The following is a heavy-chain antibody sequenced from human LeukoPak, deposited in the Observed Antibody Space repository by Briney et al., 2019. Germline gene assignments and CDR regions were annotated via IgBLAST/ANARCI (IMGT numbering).Heavy chain of an antibody. D-gene: IGHD3-22*01. CDR3: PTIELNWYYYDSSGYYNGMDG. Sequence: ASETLSPTCTVSGGSISRSSYYWGWIRQPPGKGLEWIGSIYYSGSTYYNPSLKSRVTISVDTSKNQFSLKLSSMTDADTAVYYCPTIELNWYYYDSSGYYNGMDGWSQGTTVTVSS. V-gene: IGHV4-39*01. J-gene: IGHJ6*02. CDR1: GGSISRSSYY. CDR2: IYYSGST.